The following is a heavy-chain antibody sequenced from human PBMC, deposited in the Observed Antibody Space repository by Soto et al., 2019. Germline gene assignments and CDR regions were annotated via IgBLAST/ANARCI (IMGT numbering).Heavy chain of an antibody. CDR2: IYTHGTT. D-gene: IGHD3-10*01. CDR1: GGSISSYY. Sequence: PSETLSLTCTVSGGSISSYYWIWIRQPAGKGLEWIGRIYTHGTTNYNPSLKSRVTVSVDTSKNQLSLKLTSVTAADAAVYYCAREEDYYGSGSYYNKYNWFDPWGQGTLVTVSS. V-gene: IGHV4-4*07. J-gene: IGHJ5*02. CDR3: AREEDYYGSGSYYNKYNWFDP.